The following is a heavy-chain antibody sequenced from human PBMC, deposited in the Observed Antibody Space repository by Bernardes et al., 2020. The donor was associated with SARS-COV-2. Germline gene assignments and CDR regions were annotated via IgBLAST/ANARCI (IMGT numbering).Heavy chain of an antibody. V-gene: IGHV4-59*01. J-gene: IGHJ5*02. CDR2: IYYSGST. CDR1: GGSISSYY. D-gene: IGHD2-15*01. Sequence: SETLSLTCTVSGGSISSYYWSWIRQPPGKGLEWIGYIYYSGSTNYNPSLKSRVTISVDTSKNQFSLKLSSVTAADTAVYYCARAEGYEDWFDPWGQGTLVTVSS. CDR3: ARAEGYEDWFDP.